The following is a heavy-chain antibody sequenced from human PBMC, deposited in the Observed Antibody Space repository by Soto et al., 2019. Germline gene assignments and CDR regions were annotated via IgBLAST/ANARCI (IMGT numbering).Heavy chain of an antibody. D-gene: IGHD2-2*01. V-gene: IGHV3-48*02. Sequence: PGGSLRLSCAASGFTFSSYSMNWVRQAPGKGLEWVSYISSSSSTIYYADSVKGRFTISRDNAKNSLYLQMNSLRDEDTAVYYCARDEGTDLSSIVFDYWGQGTLVTVSS. CDR3: ARDEGTDLSSIVFDY. J-gene: IGHJ4*02. CDR2: ISSSSSTI. CDR1: GFTFSSYS.